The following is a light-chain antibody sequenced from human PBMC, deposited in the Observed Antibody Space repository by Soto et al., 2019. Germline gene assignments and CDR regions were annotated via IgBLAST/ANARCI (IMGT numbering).Light chain of an antibody. V-gene: IGKV3-20*01. Sequence: EIVLTQSPGTLSLSPGERASLSCRASQSVSSSYLAWYQQKPGQAPRLLIYGASSRATGIPDRFSGSGSGTDFTLTISRLEPEDFAVYYCQQYGSSALTFXGGTKADIK. CDR1: QSVSSSY. CDR3: QQYGSSALT. J-gene: IGKJ4*01. CDR2: GAS.